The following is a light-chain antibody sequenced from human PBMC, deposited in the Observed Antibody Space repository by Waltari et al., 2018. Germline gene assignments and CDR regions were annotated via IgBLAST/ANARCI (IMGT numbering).Light chain of an antibody. CDR2: EVR. V-gene: IGLV2-8*01. J-gene: IGLJ2*01. Sequence: QSALTQPPSASGSPGQSLTISCTGSSGDIGTFKYVSWYQQPPGKAPKVIIYEVRKRPSGVPGRFSASKSDNTASLTVSGLQSDDEAIYYCSSYAGNNHLIFGGGTRVTVL. CDR3: SSYAGNNHLI. CDR1: SGDIGTFKY.